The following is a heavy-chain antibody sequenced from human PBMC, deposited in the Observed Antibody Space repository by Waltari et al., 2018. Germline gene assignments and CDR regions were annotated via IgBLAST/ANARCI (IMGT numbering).Heavy chain of an antibody. D-gene: IGHD6-13*01. V-gene: IGHV4-4*07. CDR2: SYTSGST. J-gene: IGHJ4*02. Sequence: QVQLQESDPGLVKPSETLSLTCTVSGGSISSYYWSWIRQPAGKGLEWIGRSYTSGSTNYHPSLKSRGTMSVDTSKNQFSLKLSSGTAADTAVYYCARDPGSYSSSWYDYWGQGTLVTVSS. CDR1: GGSISSYY. CDR3: ARDPGSYSSSWYDY.